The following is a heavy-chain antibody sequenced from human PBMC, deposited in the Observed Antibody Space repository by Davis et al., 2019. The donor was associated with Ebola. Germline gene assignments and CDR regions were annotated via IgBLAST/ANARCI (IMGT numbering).Heavy chain of an antibody. CDR2: ISYDGSNK. CDR3: AGHHNWFDP. J-gene: IGHJ5*02. Sequence: GGSLRLSCAASGFTFSSYAIHWVRQAPGQGLEWVAVISYDGSNKYYADSVKGRFTISRDNSKNTLYLQMNSLRAEDTAVYYCAGHHNWFDPWGQGTLVAVSS. CDR1: GFTFSSYA. V-gene: IGHV3-30-3*01.